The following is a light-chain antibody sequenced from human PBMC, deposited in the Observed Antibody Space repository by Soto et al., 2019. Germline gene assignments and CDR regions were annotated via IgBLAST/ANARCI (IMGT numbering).Light chain of an antibody. CDR1: SSDVGGHNY. V-gene: IGLV2-11*01. CDR2: DVT. J-gene: IGLJ3*02. CDR3: CSYAGTYTWV. Sequence: QSALTQPPSVSGSPGQSVTISCIGTSSDVGGHNYVSWYQQHPGKAPKLMIYDVTKRPSGVPDRFSGSKSGNTASLTISGLQAEDEADYYCCSYAGTYTWVFGGGTKLTVL.